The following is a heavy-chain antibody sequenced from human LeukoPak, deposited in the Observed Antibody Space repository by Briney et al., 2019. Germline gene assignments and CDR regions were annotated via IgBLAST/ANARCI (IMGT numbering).Heavy chain of an antibody. CDR2: INADNGNT. CDR3: ARDPGAKQEGFDY. V-gene: IGHV1-18*04. CDR1: GYTFTSRG. D-gene: IGHD1-26*01. Sequence: ASVKVSCKASGYTFTSRGFSWVRQAPGQGLEWMGWINADNGNTNYAQKLQGRVTMTTDTSTSTAYMELRSLRSDDTAVYYCARDPGAKQEGFDYWGQGTLVTVSS. J-gene: IGHJ4*02.